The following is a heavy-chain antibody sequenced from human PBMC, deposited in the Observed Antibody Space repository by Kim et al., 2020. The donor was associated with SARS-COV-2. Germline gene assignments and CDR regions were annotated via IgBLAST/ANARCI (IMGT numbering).Heavy chain of an antibody. CDR2: IDPRDGYT. CDR3: ARVGPYNDSGPPFFDY. V-gene: IGHV5-10-1*01. J-gene: IGHJ4*02. D-gene: IGHD4-17*01. CDR1: GYPFTRYW. Sequence: GESLKISCHGSGYPFTRYWITWVRQMPGKGLEWMGRIDPRDGYTTYNPSFQGHVTILVDSSVNTASLQWVSLKASDTAIYYCARVGPYNDSGPPFFDYWGQGTLVTVSS.